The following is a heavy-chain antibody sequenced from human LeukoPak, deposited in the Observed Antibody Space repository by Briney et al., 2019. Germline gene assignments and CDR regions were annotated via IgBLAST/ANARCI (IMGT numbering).Heavy chain of an antibody. CDR3: ASFSYCGGDCPAY. CDR1: GGSISSYY. J-gene: IGHJ4*02. Sequence: SETLSLTCTVSGGSISSYYWSWIRQPPGKGLEWIGYIYYSGSTNYNPSLKSRVTISVDTSKYQFSLKLSSVTAADTAVYYCASFSYCGGDCPAYWGQGTLVTVSS. D-gene: IGHD2-21*01. V-gene: IGHV4-59*08. CDR2: IYYSGST.